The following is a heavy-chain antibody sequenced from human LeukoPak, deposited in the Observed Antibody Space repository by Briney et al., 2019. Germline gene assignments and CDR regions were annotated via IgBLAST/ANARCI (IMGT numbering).Heavy chain of an antibody. V-gene: IGHV3-23*01. Sequence: RGSLRLSCAASGFTFSSQAMSCVPQAPGEGLEWVSAISGSGRNTYYGDSVKGRFTISRDNSKNSVYLQMNSLRADDTAVYYCTKGTTVTQDPDYWGQGTLVTVSS. CDR2: ISGSGRNT. D-gene: IGHD4-17*01. CDR3: TKGTTVTQDPDY. J-gene: IGHJ4*02. CDR1: GFTFSSQA.